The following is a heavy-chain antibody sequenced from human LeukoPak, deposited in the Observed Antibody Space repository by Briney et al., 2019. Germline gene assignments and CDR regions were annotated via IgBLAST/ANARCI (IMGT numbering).Heavy chain of an antibody. V-gene: IGHV1-69*01. CDR2: IIPIFGTA. Sequence: SVKVSCTASGGTFSSYAISWVRQAPGQGLEWMGGIIPIFGTANYAQKFQGRVTITADESTSTAYMELSSLRSEDTAVYYCASGGTLDYDFWSGPGLDYWGQGTLVTVSS. D-gene: IGHD3-3*01. J-gene: IGHJ4*02. CDR3: ASGGTLDYDFWSGPGLDY. CDR1: GGTFSSYA.